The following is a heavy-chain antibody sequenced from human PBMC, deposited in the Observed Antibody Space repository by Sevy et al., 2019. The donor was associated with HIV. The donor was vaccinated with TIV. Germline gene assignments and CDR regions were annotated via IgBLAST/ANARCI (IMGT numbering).Heavy chain of an antibody. CDR2: ISGSGGST. CDR3: AKDRGDYGGNSAFDI. D-gene: IGHD4-17*01. CDR1: GFTFSSYA. J-gene: IGHJ3*02. V-gene: IGHV3-23*01. Sequence: GGSLRFSCAASGFTFSSYAMSWVRQAPGKGLEWVSAISGSGGSTYYADSVKGRFTISRDNSKNTLYLQMNSLRAEDTAVYYCAKDRGDYGGNSAFDIWGQGTMVTVSS.